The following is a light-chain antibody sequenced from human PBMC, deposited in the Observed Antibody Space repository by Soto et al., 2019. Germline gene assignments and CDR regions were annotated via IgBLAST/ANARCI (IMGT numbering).Light chain of an antibody. J-gene: IGKJ1*01. CDR1: QSVDSW. Sequence: DIQMTQSPSTLSASIGDRVTITCRASQSVDSWLAWYQQKPGKAPKLLIYKASSLQTGVPSRFSGSGSGTEFTLPTSSLQPDDFVTYYCQHYNDYSRVFGQGTKVEIK. CDR3: QHYNDYSRV. CDR2: KAS. V-gene: IGKV1-5*03.